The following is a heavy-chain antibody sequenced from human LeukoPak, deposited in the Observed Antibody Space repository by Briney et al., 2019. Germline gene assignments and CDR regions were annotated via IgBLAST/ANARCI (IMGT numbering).Heavy chain of an antibody. J-gene: IGHJ4*02. V-gene: IGHV4-59*01. CDR3: ARDGYSGNDGI. Sequence: SETLSLTCTVSGGSISSYYGSWIRQPPGKGLEWIGYIYHSGSTNHNPSLKSRVTISVATSKNQFSLKLSSVTAADTAVYYCARDGYSGNDGIWGQGTLVTVSS. CDR1: GGSISSYY. CDR2: IYHSGST. D-gene: IGHD5-12*01.